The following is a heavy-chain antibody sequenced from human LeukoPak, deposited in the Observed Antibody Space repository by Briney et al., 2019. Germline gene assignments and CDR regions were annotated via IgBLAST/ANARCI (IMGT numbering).Heavy chain of an antibody. CDR1: GGTFSSYA. J-gene: IGHJ6*03. D-gene: IGHD3-3*01. V-gene: IGHV1-69*13. CDR3: AGLLITIFGVVQGYHMDV. CDR2: IIPIFGTA. Sequence: GASVKVSCKASGGTFSSYAISWVRQAPGQGLEWMGGIIPIFGTANYAQKFQGRVTITADESTSTAYMELSSLRSEDTAVYYCAGLLITIFGVVQGYHMDVWGKGTTVTVSS.